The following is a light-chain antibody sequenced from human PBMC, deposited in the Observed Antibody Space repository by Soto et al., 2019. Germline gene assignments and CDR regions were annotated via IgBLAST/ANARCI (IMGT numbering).Light chain of an antibody. J-gene: IGKJ1*01. V-gene: IGKV1-5*01. CDR2: DAS. Sequence: DIQMTQSPSTLSASVGDRVSITCRASQSIGSWLAWYQQKPGKAPNLLIYDASSLESGVPSRFSGSGSGTEFTLPISSLQPDDFATYYCQQYNSYSWTFGQGTKVEIK. CDR3: QQYNSYSWT. CDR1: QSIGSW.